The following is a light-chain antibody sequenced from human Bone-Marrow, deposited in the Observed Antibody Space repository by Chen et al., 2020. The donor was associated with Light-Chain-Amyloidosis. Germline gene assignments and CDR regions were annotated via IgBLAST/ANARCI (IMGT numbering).Light chain of an antibody. J-gene: IGKJ1*01. CDR1: QSLLYSNGVTY. CDR2: EAF. V-gene: IGKV2D-29*01. Sequence: VMTQTPLSLSVTPGHPASISCTSSQSLLYSNGVTYLCWFLQKPGQPPQLLIYEAFHRFPGVPNRFSGRGSETDFTLKISRVEAEDVGTYYCMQSIHIRTFGQGTKVEIK. CDR3: MQSIHIRT.